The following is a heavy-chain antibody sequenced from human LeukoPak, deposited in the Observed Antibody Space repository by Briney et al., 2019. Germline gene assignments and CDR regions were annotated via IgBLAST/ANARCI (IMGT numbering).Heavy chain of an antibody. J-gene: IGHJ4*02. CDR1: GFTFSSYG. D-gene: IGHD3-16*01. CDR3: SRETFY. CDR2: ISYDGSNK. V-gene: IGHV3-30*03. Sequence: PGRSLRLSCAASGFTFSSYGMHWVRQAPGKGLEWVAVISYDGSNKYYADSVKGRFTISRDNSKNTLFLQMNSLRAEDTAVYYCSRETFYWGQGTLVTVSS.